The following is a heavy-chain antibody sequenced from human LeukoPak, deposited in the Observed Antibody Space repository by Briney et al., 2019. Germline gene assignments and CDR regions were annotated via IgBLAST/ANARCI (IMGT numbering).Heavy chain of an antibody. J-gene: IGHJ4*02. D-gene: IGHD3-22*01. CDR3: ARGPAVVVTNRGPFDY. CDR1: GGSISSYY. V-gene: IGHV4-34*01. CDR2: INHSGST. Sequence: PSETLSLTCTVSGGSISSYYWSWIRQPPGKGLEWIGEINHSGSTNYNPSLKSRVTISVDTSKNQFSLKLSSVTAADTAVYYCARGPAVVVTNRGPFDYWGQGTLVTVSS.